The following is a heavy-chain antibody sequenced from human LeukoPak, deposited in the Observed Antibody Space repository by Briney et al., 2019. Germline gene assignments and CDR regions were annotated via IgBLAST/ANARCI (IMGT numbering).Heavy chain of an antibody. D-gene: IGHD4-17*01. Sequence: TLSLTCSVSGGSISSASYYWSWIRQPAGKGLEWIGRIYISGSINYSSSLKSQVTISVDTSKNQFSLRLSSVTAADTAVYYCAREREGPYGYLDYWGQGTLVTVSS. J-gene: IGHJ4*02. CDR1: GGSISSASYY. CDR3: AREREGPYGYLDY. CDR2: IYISGSI. V-gene: IGHV4-61*02.